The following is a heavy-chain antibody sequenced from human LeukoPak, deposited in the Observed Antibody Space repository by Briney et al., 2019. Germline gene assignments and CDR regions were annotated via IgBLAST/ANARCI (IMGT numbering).Heavy chain of an antibody. V-gene: IGHV4-31*03. J-gene: IGHJ4*02. CDR3: ARADGGVRGYYFDY. CDR1: GASISSGGYY. Sequence: SETLSLTCTVSGASISSGGYYWSWVRQDPGKGLEWIGYIYYGGSTYYNPSQKSRITITVDTSKNQFSLELSSVTAADTAVYFCARADGGVRGYYFDYWGQGIMVTVSS. CDR2: IYYGGST. D-gene: IGHD3-10*01.